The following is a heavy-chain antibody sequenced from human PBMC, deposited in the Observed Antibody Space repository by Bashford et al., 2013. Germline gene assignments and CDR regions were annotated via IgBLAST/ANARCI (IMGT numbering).Heavy chain of an antibody. J-gene: IGHJ4*02. CDR2: ISYDGSNK. CDR1: GFTFSSYG. Sequence: GGFLRLSCAASGFTFSSYGMHWVRQAPGKGLEWVAFISYDGSNKYYGDSVKGRFTVSRDNSKDTLYLQMNSLRAEDTAVYYCAKRGPREAYFDYWGQGTLVTVSS. D-gene: IGHD1-26*01. V-gene: IGHV3-30*18. CDR3: AKRGPREAYFDY.